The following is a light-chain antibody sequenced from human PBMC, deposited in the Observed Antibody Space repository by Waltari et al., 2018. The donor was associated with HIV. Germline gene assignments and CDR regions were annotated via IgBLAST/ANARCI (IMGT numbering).Light chain of an antibody. CDR3: QQHKTYPLT. CDR2: DAD. V-gene: IGKV1-16*02. J-gene: IGKJ4*01. Sequence: DIQMTQSPSSLSAAVGDRVTITCRASQDIGYHLAWFQQKPGKAPNALVYDADSLQSGVPSKFSGSGSGTDFTLTISNLQPEDFATYYCQQHKTYPLTFGGGTKVEI. CDR1: QDIGYH.